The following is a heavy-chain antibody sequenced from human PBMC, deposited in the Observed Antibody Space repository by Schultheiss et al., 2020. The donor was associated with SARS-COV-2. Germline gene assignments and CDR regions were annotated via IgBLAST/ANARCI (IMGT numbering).Heavy chain of an antibody. J-gene: IGHJ5*02. D-gene: IGHD1-26*01. CDR2: IIPIFGTA. Sequence: SVKVSCKASGGTFSSYAISWVRQAPGQGLEWMGGIIPIFGTANYAQKFQGRVTITADESTSTAYMELSSLRSEDTAVYYCARSGIWELLSNWFDPWGQGTLVTVSS. V-gene: IGHV1-69*13. CDR1: GGTFSSYA. CDR3: ARSGIWELLSNWFDP.